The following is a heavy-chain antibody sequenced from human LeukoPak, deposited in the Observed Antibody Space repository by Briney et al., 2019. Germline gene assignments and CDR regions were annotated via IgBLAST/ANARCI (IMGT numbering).Heavy chain of an antibody. Sequence: PGGSLRLSCATSGFTFSSYSMGWVRQAPGKGLEWVSLISGDGGTTYYADSVKGRFTISRDNSKNSLYLQMNSLRTEDTALYYCAKGSCSGGSCYLPFDYWGQGTLVTVSS. CDR2: ISGDGGTT. CDR3: AKGSCSGGSCYLPFDY. D-gene: IGHD2-15*01. CDR1: GFTFSSYS. J-gene: IGHJ4*02. V-gene: IGHV3-43*02.